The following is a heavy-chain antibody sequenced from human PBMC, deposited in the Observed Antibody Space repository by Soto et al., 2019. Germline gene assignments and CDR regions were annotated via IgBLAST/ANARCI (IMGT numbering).Heavy chain of an antibody. Sequence: SETLSLTCTVSGGSISSYYWSWIRQPAGKGLEWIGRIYTNGSTNYNPSLKSRVTMSVDTSKNQFSLKLSSVTAADTAVYYCARDGPPVRGYYYYYGMDVWGQGTTVTVS. V-gene: IGHV4-4*07. J-gene: IGHJ6*02. CDR2: IYTNGST. CDR3: ARDGPPVRGYYYYYGMDV. CDR1: GGSISSYY.